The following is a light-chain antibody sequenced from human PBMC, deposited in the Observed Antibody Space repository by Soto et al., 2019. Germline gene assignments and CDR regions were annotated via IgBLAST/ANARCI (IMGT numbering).Light chain of an antibody. CDR3: SSDKFSTLV. CDR2: DVT. CDR1: SSDVDTYIY. V-gene: IGLV2-14*03. J-gene: IGLJ1*01. Sequence: QSALTQPASVSGSPGQSITISCTGTSSDVDTYIYISWYQQHPGKAPKLIIYDVTNRPPGVSNRFSGSKSGNTASLTISGLQTEDEDDYYCSSDKFSTLVFATGTKVNVL.